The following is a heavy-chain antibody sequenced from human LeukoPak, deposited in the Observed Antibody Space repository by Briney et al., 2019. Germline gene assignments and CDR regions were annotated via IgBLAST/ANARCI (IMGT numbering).Heavy chain of an antibody. V-gene: IGHV1-2*02. D-gene: IGHD3-22*01. CDR2: INPNSGGT. CDR1: GYTFTAYY. CDR3: ARRCDTSSYYTYYFDY. J-gene: IGHJ4*02. Sequence: ASVKVSCKASGYTFTAYYIHWVRHAPGQGLEWMGWINPNSGGTNYAQKFQGRVTMTRDTSISTAYMELSRLRSDDTAVYFCARRCDTSSYYTYYFDYWGQGTLVTVSS.